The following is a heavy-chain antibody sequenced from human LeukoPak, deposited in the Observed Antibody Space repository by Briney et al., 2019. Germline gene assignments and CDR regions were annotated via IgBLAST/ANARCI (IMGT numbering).Heavy chain of an antibody. CDR2: INPSGGST. V-gene: IGHV1-46*01. CDR3: AREGELWLRWFDL. D-gene: IGHD5-18*01. J-gene: IGHJ5*02. CDR1: GYTFTSYY. Sequence: GASVKVSCKASGYTFTSYYMHWVRQAPGQGLEWMGIINPSGGSTSYAQKFQGRVTMTRDMSTSTVYMELSSLRSEDTAVYYCAREGELWLRWFDLWGQGTLVTVSS.